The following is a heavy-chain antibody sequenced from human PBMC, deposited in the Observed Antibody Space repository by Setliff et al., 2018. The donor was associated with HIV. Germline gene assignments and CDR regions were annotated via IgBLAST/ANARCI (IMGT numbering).Heavy chain of an antibody. J-gene: IGHJ5*01. Sequence: SETLSLTCTVSGGSIRTGAYYWGWIRQPPGKGLEWIGSIYYDGRTFYKPSLKSRLTISVDTSKNQFSLSLNSVTAADTAVYYCGRGGAVSADFDSWGQGTLVTVSS. CDR2: IYYDGRT. V-gene: IGHV4-39*07. CDR3: GRGGAVSADFDS. D-gene: IGHD3-16*01. CDR1: GGSIRTGAYY.